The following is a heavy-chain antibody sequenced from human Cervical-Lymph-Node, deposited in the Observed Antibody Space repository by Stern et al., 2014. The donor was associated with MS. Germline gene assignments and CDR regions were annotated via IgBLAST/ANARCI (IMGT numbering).Heavy chain of an antibody. J-gene: IGHJ3*02. CDR2: ISAYKGNP. CDR3: ARGLLGSENAFDI. D-gene: IGHD2-15*01. CDR1: GYTFTSYG. V-gene: IGHV1-18*01. Sequence: QMQLVQSGAEVKKPGASVKVSCKASGYTFTSYGISWVRPAPGQGLECMGLISAYKGNPNEAQKLQGSVTMTTDTSTSTAYMELRSLRSDDTAVYYCARGLLGSENAFDIWGQGTMVTVSS.